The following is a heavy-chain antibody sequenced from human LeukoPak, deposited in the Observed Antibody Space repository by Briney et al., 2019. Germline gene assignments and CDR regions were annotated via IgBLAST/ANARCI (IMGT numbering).Heavy chain of an antibody. J-gene: IGHJ4*02. CDR1: GFTFSSYS. CDR3: ARPKNYDSSGYYNY. Sequence: GGSLRLSCAASGFTFSSYSMNWVRQAPGKGLEWVSSITSSSTYIYYADSVKGRFTISRDNAKNSLYQQMNSLRAEDTAVYYCARPKNYDSSGYYNYWGQGTLVTVSS. CDR2: ITSSSTYI. V-gene: IGHV3-21*01. D-gene: IGHD3-22*01.